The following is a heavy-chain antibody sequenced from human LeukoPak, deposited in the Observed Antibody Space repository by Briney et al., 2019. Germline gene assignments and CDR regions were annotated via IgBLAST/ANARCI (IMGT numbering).Heavy chain of an antibody. CDR3: ARQDSSGWSYFDY. CDR2: INPNSGGT. V-gene: IGHV1-2*02. CDR1: GYTFTGYY. Sequence: ASVKVSCKASGYTFTGYYMHWVRQAPGQGLEWMGWINPNSGGTNYAQKFQGRVTMTRDTSISTAYMELSRLRSDATAVYYCARQDSSGWSYFDYWGQGTLVTVSS. J-gene: IGHJ4*02. D-gene: IGHD6-19*01.